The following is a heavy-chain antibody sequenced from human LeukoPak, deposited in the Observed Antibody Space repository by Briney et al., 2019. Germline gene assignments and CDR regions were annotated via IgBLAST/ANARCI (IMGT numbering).Heavy chain of an antibody. D-gene: IGHD2-15*01. CDR2: IYYSGST. CDR3: ARPRGYCSGGSCYFDY. Sequence: SETLSLTCTVSGGSLSSSSYYWGWIRQPPGKGLEWIGSIYYSGSTYYNPSLKSRVTISVDTSKNQFSLKLSSVTAADTAVYYCARPRGYCSGGSCYFDYWGQGTLVTVSS. V-gene: IGHV4-39*01. CDR1: GGSLSSSSYY. J-gene: IGHJ4*02.